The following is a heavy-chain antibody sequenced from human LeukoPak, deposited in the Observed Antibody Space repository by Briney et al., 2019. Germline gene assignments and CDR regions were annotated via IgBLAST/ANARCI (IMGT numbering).Heavy chain of an antibody. J-gene: IGHJ4*02. CDR1: GFTFDDYG. CDR3: AKGIYDSDY. CDR2: ISGSGGST. Sequence: PGGSLRLSCAASGFTFDDYGMSWVRQAPGKGLEWVSAISGSGGSTYYADSVKGRFTSSRDNSKNTLYLQMNSLRAEDTAVYYCAKGIYDSDYWGQGTLVTVSS. V-gene: IGHV3-23*01. D-gene: IGHD3-10*01.